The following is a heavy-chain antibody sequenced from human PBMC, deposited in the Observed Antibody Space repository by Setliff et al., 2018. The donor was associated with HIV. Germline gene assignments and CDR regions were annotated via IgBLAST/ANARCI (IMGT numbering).Heavy chain of an antibody. CDR2: IYYSGNT. V-gene: IGHV4-30-4*08. CDR3: ARSGLAAASDY. CDR1: GGSINSGDYY. J-gene: IGHJ4*02. D-gene: IGHD6-13*01. Sequence: SETLSLTCTVSGGSINSGDYYWSWIRQPPGKGLEWLGYIYYSGNTFYNPSLTNRVSISIDTSKNQFSLKVTSVTAADTAVYYCARSGLAAASDYWGQGMLVTVSS.